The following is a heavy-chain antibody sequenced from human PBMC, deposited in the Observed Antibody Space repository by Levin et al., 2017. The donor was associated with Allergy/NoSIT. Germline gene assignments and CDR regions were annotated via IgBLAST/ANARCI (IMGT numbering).Heavy chain of an antibody. CDR3: VAGGRGAN. V-gene: IGHV4-61*01. CDR2: FHYSGRT. Sequence: PSETLSLTCTVSTESVNSGYYYWSWIRQPPGKGLEWIGYFHYSGRTHYNPSLKSRVTISGDTSKNQFSLKMTSVTAADTAVYYCVAGGRGANWGQGTLVTVSS. CDR1: TESVNSGYYY. J-gene: IGHJ4*02. D-gene: IGHD2-15*01.